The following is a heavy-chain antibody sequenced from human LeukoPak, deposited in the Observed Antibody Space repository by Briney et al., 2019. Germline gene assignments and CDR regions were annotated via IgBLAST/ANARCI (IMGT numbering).Heavy chain of an antibody. CDR2: IIPILGIA. Sequence: SVKVSCKASGGTFSSYAISWVRQAPGQGLEWMGRIIPILGIANYAQKFQGRVTITADKSTSTAYMELSSLRSEDTAVYYCVKVGTSDFGRNNWFDPWGQGTLVTVSS. CDR1: GGTFSSYA. D-gene: IGHD4-17*01. CDR3: VKVGTSDFGRNNWFDP. J-gene: IGHJ5*02. V-gene: IGHV1-69*04.